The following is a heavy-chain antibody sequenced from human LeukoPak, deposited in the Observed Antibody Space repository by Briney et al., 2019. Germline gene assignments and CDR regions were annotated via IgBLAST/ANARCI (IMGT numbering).Heavy chain of an antibody. V-gene: IGHV3-30-3*01. CDR1: GFTFSSYA. CDR2: ISYDGSNK. J-gene: IGHJ4*02. CDR3: AIAFTIFGGAIDY. D-gene: IGHD3-3*01. Sequence: PGGSLRLSCAASGFTFSSYAMHWVRQAPGKGLEWVAVISYDGSNKYYADSVKGRLTISRDNSKNTLYLQMNSLRAEDTAVYYCAIAFTIFGGAIDYWGQGTLVTVSS.